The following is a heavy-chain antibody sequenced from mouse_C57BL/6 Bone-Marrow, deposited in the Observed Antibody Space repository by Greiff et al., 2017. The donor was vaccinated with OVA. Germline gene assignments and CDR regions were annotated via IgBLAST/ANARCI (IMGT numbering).Heavy chain of an antibody. CDR3: ARGRNYYGSSRGFAY. J-gene: IGHJ3*01. CDR1: GYTFTSYG. CDR2: SYPRSGNT. D-gene: IGHD1-1*01. V-gene: IGHV1-81*01. Sequence: QVQLKESGAELARPGASVKLSCKASGYTFTSYGISWVKQRTGQGLEWIGESYPRSGNTYYNEKFKGKATLTADKSSSTAYMELRSLTSEDSAVYFCARGRNYYGSSRGFAYWGQGTLVTVSA.